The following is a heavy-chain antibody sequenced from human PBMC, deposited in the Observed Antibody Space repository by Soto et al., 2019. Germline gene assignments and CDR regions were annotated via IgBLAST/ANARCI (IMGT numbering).Heavy chain of an antibody. CDR1: GFTFSSYA. CDR3: AKASGRSGITGTTVY. CDR2: ISGSGGST. V-gene: IGHV3-23*01. J-gene: IGHJ4*02. D-gene: IGHD1-7*01. Sequence: GGSLRLSCAASGFTFSSYAMSWVRQAPGKGLEWVSAISGSGGSTYYADSVKGRFTISRDNSKNTLYLQMNSLRAEDTAVYYCAKASGRSGITGTTVYWGQGTLVTVSS.